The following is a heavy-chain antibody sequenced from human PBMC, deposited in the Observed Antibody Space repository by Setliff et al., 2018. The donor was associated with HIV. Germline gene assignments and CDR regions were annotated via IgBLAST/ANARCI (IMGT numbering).Heavy chain of an antibody. CDR2: IHTSGNT. CDR3: ALLYPYSGYLGY. CDR1: GGSISSGSYY. J-gene: IGHJ4*02. V-gene: IGHV4-61*02. D-gene: IGHD1-26*01. Sequence: PSETLSLTCTVSGGSISSGSYYWSWIRQPAGKGLEWIGRIHTSGNTNYNPSLKSRVTISVDTSKNRFSLKLSSVTAADTAIYYCALLYPYSGYLGYWGQGTLVTVSS.